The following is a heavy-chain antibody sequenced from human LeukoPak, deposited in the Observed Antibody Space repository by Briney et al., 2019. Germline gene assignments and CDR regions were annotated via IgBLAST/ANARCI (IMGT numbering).Heavy chain of an antibody. J-gene: IGHJ4*02. CDR3: ARGDRYDSSGYS. Sequence: SETLSLTCTVSGGSISSYYWSWIRQPPGKGLEWIGYIYYSGSTNYNPSLKSRVTISVDTSKNQFSLKLSSVTAADTAVYYCARGDRYDSSGYSWGQGTLATVSS. CDR2: IYYSGST. V-gene: IGHV4-59*01. CDR1: GGSISSYY. D-gene: IGHD3-22*01.